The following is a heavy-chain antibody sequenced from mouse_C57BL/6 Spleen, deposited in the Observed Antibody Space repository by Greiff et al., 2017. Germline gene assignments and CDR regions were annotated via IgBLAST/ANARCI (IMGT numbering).Heavy chain of an antibody. CDR2: INYDGSST. J-gene: IGHJ4*01. CDR3: ARTRQLRLPYYAMDY. V-gene: IGHV5-16*01. D-gene: IGHD3-2*02. Sequence: EVMLVESEGGLVQPGSSMKLSCTASGFTFSDYYMAWVRQVPAKGLEWVANINYDGSSTYYLDSLKSRFIISRDNAKNILYLQMSSLKSEDTATYYCARTRQLRLPYYAMDYWGQGTSVTVSS. CDR1: GFTFSDYY.